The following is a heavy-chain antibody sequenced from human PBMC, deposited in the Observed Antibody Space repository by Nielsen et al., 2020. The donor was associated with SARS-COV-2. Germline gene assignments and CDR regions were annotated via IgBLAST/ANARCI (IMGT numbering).Heavy chain of an antibody. Sequence: LKISCAASGFTFSSYWMSWVRQAPGKGLEWVANIKQDGSEKYYVDSVKGRFTISRDNAKNSLYLQMNSLRAEDTAVYYCASSSGYCSGGSCYSVYWGQGTLVTVSS. D-gene: IGHD2-15*01. CDR1: GFTFSSYW. CDR2: IKQDGSEK. CDR3: ASSSGYCSGGSCYSVY. J-gene: IGHJ4*02. V-gene: IGHV3-7*01.